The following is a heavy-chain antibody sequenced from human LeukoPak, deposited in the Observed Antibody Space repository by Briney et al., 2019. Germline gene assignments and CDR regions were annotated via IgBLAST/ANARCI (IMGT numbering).Heavy chain of an antibody. CDR3: AKERGSIVVVPAALDY. Sequence: GGSLRLSCAVSGFTFSSYAMSWVRQAPGKGLEWVSAIDPTGVDTFYADSLRGRFTISRDNSKNTLYLQMNSLRADDTAVYYCAKERGSIVVVPAALDYWGQGTLVTVSS. D-gene: IGHD2-2*01. J-gene: IGHJ4*02. CDR1: GFTFSSYA. V-gene: IGHV3-23*01. CDR2: IDPTGVDT.